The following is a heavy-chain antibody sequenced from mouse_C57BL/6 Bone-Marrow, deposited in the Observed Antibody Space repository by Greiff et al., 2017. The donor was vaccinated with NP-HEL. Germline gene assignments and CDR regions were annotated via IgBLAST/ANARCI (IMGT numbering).Heavy chain of an antibody. D-gene: IGHD2-5*01. Sequence: VKLMESGPELVKPGASVKISCKASGYAFSSSWMNWVKQRPGKGLEWIGRIYPGDGDTNYNGKFKGKATLTADKSSSTAYMQLSSLTSEDSAVYFCARRIGYSNYDAMDYWGQGTSVTVSS. CDR3: ARRIGYSNYDAMDY. J-gene: IGHJ4*01. CDR2: IYPGDGDT. CDR1: GYAFSSSW. V-gene: IGHV1-82*01.